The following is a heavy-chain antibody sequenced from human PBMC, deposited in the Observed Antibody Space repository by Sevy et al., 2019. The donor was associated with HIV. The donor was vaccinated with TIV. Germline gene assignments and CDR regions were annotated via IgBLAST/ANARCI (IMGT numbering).Heavy chain of an antibody. CDR2: IKSKTDGGTT. J-gene: IGHJ4*02. D-gene: IGHD3-10*01. CDR1: GFTFSNAW. CDR3: TTDLIWFGALYPSGTFDY. V-gene: IGHV3-15*01. Sequence: GGSLRLSCAASGFTFSNAWMSWVRQAPGKGLEWVGRIKSKTDGGTTDYAAPVKGRFTISRDDSKNTLYLQMNSLKTEDTAVYYCTTDLIWFGALYPSGTFDYWGQGTLVTVSS.